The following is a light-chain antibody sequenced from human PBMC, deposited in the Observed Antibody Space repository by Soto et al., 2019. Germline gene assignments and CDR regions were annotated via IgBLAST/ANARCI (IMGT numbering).Light chain of an antibody. J-gene: IGKJ4*01. CDR1: QSVTSSY. CDR2: GAT. Sequence: EMVMTQSPATLSVSPGERATLSCRASQSVTSSYLAWYQQKPGQPPRLLIYGATTRATGIPARFSGSGSGTEFTLTISSLQSEDFAVYYCQQYNNWPLTFGGGTKVDIK. CDR3: QQYNNWPLT. V-gene: IGKV3D-15*01.